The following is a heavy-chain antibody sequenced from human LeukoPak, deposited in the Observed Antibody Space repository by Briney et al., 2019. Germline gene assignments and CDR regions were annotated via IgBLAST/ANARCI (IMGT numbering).Heavy chain of an antibody. CDR2: ITGSGRTT. V-gene: IGHV3-23*01. D-gene: IGHD2-2*01. CDR3: AKENPASYYVGC. CDR1: GFTFSSYG. J-gene: IGHJ4*02. Sequence: GGSLRLSCAASGFTFSSYGMSWVRQAPGKGLEWVSAITGSGRTTYYADSVKGRFTISRDNSKNTLYLQMNSLRAEDAAVYYCAKENPASYYVGCWGQETVLTLS.